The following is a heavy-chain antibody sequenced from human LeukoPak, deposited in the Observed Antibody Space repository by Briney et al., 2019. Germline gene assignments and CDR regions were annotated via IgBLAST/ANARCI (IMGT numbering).Heavy chain of an antibody. CDR1: GFTFSSYG. V-gene: IGHV3-23*01. J-gene: IGHJ4*02. D-gene: IGHD6-19*01. CDR2: ISGSGGST. CDR3: AEAQYSSGWYGDGGY. Sequence: GGTLRLSCAASGFTFSSYGMSWVHQAPGKGLEWVSAISGSGGSTYYADSVKGRFTISRDNSKNTLYLQMNSLRAEDTAVYYCAEAQYSSGWYGDGGYWGQGTLVTVSS.